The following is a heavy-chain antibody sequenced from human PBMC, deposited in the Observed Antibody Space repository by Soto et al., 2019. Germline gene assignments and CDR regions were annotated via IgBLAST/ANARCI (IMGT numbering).Heavy chain of an antibody. V-gene: IGHV1-46*01. Sequence: QVQLVQSGAEVKKPGALVKVSCKASGYTFTSYYMHWVRQAPGQGLEWMGIISPSGVSTSYAQKFQGRVTMTWDTSTSTVYMELSSLRSEDTAVYYCARDPWNYWGQGTLVTVSS. CDR1: GYTFTSYY. CDR2: ISPSGVST. D-gene: IGHD3-3*01. J-gene: IGHJ4*02. CDR3: ARDPWNY.